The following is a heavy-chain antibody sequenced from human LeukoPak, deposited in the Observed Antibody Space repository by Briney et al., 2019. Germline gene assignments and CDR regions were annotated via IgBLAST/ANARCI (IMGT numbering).Heavy chain of an antibody. CDR1: GFTFSSYA. J-gene: IGHJ4*02. V-gene: IGHV3-23*01. Sequence: PGGSLRLSCAASGFTFSSYAMSWVRQAPGKGLEWVSAISGSGGSTYYADSVKGRFTISRDSSKNTLYLQMNSLRAEDTAVYYCAKVFFRDLNYDILGYYFDYWGQGTLVTVSS. CDR2: ISGSGGST. CDR3: AKVFFRDLNYDILGYYFDY. D-gene: IGHD3-9*01.